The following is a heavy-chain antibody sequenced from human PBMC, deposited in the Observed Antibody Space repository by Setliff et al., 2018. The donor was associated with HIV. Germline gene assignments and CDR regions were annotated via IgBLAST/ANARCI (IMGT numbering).Heavy chain of an antibody. CDR1: GYTLTELS. J-gene: IGHJ4*02. V-gene: IGHV1-24*01. CDR2: FDPEVGET. Sequence: ASVKVSCKVSGYTLTELSMHWVRQAPGKGLEWMGGFDPEVGETIYVQKFQGRVTMTEDTSTDTAYMELSSLRSEDTAVYYCATWKVGATHYFDYWGQGTLVTVSS. CDR3: ATWKVGATHYFDY. D-gene: IGHD1-26*01.